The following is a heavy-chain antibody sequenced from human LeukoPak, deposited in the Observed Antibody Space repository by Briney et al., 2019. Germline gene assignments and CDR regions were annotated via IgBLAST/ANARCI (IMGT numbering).Heavy chain of an antibody. CDR1: VFTFSSYS. D-gene: IGHD6-19*01. J-gene: IGHJ4*02. CDR3: ARDKHSSGLIDY. CDR2: IIRSSNYI. Sequence: PGGSLRLACAASVFTFSSYSINWVRQTPGKGLEWVSSIIRSSNYIYYADSVKGRFTISKENDQTSLYLQMNSLRGEDTAVYYCARDKHSSGLIDYWGQGPLVSVSS. V-gene: IGHV3-21*01.